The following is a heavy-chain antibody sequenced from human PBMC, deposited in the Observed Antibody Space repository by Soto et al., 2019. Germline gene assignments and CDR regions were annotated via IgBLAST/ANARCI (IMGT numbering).Heavy chain of an antibody. Sequence: EVQLVESGGGLVKPGGSLRLSCAASGFTFSSNSMKWVRQAPGKGLEWVSLISSSSSYIYYADSVKGRFTISRDNAKNSLYLKMNSRRAEDTAVYYCARVGYSSGWLPDYWGQGTLVTVSS. D-gene: IGHD6-19*01. CDR1: GFTFSSNS. J-gene: IGHJ4*02. CDR3: ARVGYSSGWLPDY. CDR2: ISSSSSYI. V-gene: IGHV3-21*01.